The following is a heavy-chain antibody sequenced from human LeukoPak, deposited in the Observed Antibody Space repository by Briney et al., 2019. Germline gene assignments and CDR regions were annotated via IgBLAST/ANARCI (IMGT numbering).Heavy chain of an antibody. CDR2: MNPNSGNT. V-gene: IGHV1-8*01. J-gene: IGHJ6*03. CDR3: ARGAIVNYYYYQLDG. D-gene: IGHD2-15*01. CDR1: GYTFTSYD. Sequence: ASVKVSCKASGYTFTSYDTNWVRQATGQGLEWMGWMNPNSGNTGYAQKFQDRVIMTRNSSISTVYMDLSSLRSEDTAVYYCARGAIVNYYYYQLDGRGKGNKVNIPS.